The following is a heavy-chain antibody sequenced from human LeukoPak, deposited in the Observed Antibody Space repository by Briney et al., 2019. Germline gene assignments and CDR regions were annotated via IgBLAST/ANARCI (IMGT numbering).Heavy chain of an antibody. CDR3: AREVWGPEY. CDR1: GFTFSNYA. D-gene: IGHD1-14*01. Sequence: GGPLRLSCAVSGFTFSNYAMNLIRQAPGKGLEWVSSIDVGSYTYYAGSVKGRFTISRDNTKNSVYLQMSSLRAEDTAVYYCAREVWGPEYWGQGTLVTVSS. J-gene: IGHJ4*02. V-gene: IGHV3-21*01. CDR2: IDVGSYT.